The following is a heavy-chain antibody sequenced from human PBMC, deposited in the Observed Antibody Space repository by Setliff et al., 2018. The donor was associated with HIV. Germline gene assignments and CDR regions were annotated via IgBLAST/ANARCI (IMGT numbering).Heavy chain of an antibody. J-gene: IGHJ3*02. CDR3: ARLASGGWPLEVFDI. Sequence: ASVNVSCKASGYTFTHYAISWVRQAPGQGLEYLGWISAYNGNTNYAQKVQGRITMTTDASTSTVDMELRSLTSDDTVVYYCARLASGGWPLEVFDIWGQGTMVTVSS. V-gene: IGHV1-18*01. D-gene: IGHD2-15*01. CDR1: GYTFTHYA. CDR2: ISAYNGNT.